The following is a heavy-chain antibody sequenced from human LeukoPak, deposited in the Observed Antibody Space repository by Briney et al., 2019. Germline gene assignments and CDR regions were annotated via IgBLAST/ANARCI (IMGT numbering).Heavy chain of an antibody. CDR2: IYSGTST. D-gene: IGHD5-18*01. Sequence: GGSLRLSCVAYGFTVTSNYMNWVRQAPGKGLEWVSVIYSGTSTYYADSVKGRFTISRDNSKDTLYLQMNNLRVEDTAVYYCAGGYTGYYFDYWGQGALVTVSS. CDR1: GFTVTSNY. J-gene: IGHJ4*02. V-gene: IGHV3-66*01. CDR3: AGGYTGYYFDY.